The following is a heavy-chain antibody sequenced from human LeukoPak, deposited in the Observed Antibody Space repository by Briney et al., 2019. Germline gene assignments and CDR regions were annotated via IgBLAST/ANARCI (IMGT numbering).Heavy chain of an antibody. CDR2: ISSSGSTI. J-gene: IGHJ4*02. Sequence: GGSLRLSCAASGFTFSSYEMNWVRQAPGKGLEWVSYISSSGSTIYYADSVKGRFTISRDNAKNSLYLQMNSLRAEDTALYYCARVGIVGATRYFDYWGQGTLVTVSS. D-gene: IGHD1-26*01. CDR1: GFTFSSYE. V-gene: IGHV3-48*03. CDR3: ARVGIVGATRYFDY.